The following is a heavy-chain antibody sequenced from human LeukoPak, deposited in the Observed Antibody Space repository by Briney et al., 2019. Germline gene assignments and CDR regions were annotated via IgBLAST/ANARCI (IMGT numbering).Heavy chain of an antibody. D-gene: IGHD2-2*01. CDR3: ARDLGYCSSTSCSSY. Sequence: PGGSLRLSCAASGFTFSSYWMSWVRQAPGKGLEWVANIKQDGSEKYYVDSVKGRFTISRDNAKNSLYLQTNSLRAEDTAVYYCARDLGYCSSTSCSSYWGQGTLVTVSS. J-gene: IGHJ4*02. CDR2: IKQDGSEK. CDR1: GFTFSSYW. V-gene: IGHV3-7*01.